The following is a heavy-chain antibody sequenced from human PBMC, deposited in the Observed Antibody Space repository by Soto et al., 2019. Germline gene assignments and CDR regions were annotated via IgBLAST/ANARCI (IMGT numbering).Heavy chain of an antibody. Sequence: QVQLQESGPGLVKPSQTLSLTCTVSGGSISSGGYYWSWIRQHPGKGLEWIGYIYYSGSTYYNPSLKSRVTISVDTSKNQSSLKLSSVTAADPAVYYCARGVTLVRGVIHTPYFDYWGQGALVTVSS. V-gene: IGHV4-31*03. CDR1: GGSISSGGYY. CDR2: IYYSGST. J-gene: IGHJ4*02. D-gene: IGHD3-10*01. CDR3: ARGVTLVRGVIHTPYFDY.